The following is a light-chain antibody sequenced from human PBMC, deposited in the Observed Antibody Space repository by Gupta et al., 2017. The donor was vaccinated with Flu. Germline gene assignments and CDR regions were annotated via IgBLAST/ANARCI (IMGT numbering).Light chain of an antibody. CDR3: MQSTNWPYT. CDR2: QIS. J-gene: IGKJ2*01. Sequence: EVVMTQSPLFLPVTLGQPASISCRSSQRLVSSDGNTDLHWFHQRPGQSPRRLIYQISDRDSGVPDRFSGSGSGTDFTLKISRVEAEDVGVYYCMQSTNWPYTFGQGTKLEI. CDR1: QRLVSSDGNTD. V-gene: IGKV2-30*01.